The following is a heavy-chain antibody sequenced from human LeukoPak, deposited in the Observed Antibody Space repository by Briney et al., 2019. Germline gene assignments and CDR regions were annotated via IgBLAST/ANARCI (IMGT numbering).Heavy chain of an antibody. CDR1: LYTLTSYY. CDR2: INPSGGST. D-gene: IGHD2-2*01. V-gene: IGHV1-46*03. CDR3: ARDHCSSISCYLVY. Sequence: ASVKVSCKASLYTLTSYYMHWVRQAPGQGLEWMGIINPSGGSTRYAQKFQGRVTMTRDTSTSTVYMELSSLRSDDTAVYYCARDHCSSISCYLVYWGQGTLVTVSS. J-gene: IGHJ4*02.